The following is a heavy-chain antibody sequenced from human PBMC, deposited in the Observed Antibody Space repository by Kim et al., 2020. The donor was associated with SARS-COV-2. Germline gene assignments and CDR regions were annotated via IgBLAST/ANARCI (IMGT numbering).Heavy chain of an antibody. J-gene: IGHJ6*02. CDR2: ISWNSGSI. D-gene: IGHD7-27*01. Sequence: GGSLRLSCAASGFTFDDYAMHWVRQAPGKGLEWVSGISWNSGSIGYADSVKGRFTISRDNAKNSLYLQMNSLRAEDTALYYCAKDIANWGFAPHYYYGMDVWGQGTTVTVSS. CDR1: GFTFDDYA. CDR3: AKDIANWGFAPHYYYGMDV. V-gene: IGHV3-9*01.